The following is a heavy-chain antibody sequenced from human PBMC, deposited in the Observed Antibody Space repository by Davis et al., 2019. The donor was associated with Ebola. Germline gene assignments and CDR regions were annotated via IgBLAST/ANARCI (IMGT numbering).Heavy chain of an antibody. CDR3: ARVIRFLEWLPQERESRELNWFDP. CDR2: IIPIYGTP. CDR1: GGTFSSFA. V-gene: IGHV1-69*13. J-gene: IGHJ5*02. Sequence: SVKVSCKASGGTFSSFAVGWVRQAPGQGLEWMGGIIPIYGTPDYARNFQDRVTITADESTSTAHMELRSLRSEDTAVYYCARVIRFLEWLPQERESRELNWFDPWGQGTLVTVSS. D-gene: IGHD3-3*01.